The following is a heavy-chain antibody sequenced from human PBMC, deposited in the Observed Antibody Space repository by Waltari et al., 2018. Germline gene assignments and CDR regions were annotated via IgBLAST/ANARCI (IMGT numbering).Heavy chain of an antibody. CDR3: ARVWGVTTSDF. J-gene: IGHJ4*02. V-gene: IGHV3-48*03. CDR2: ISSSGPTI. D-gene: IGHD4-17*01. Sequence: EVQLVESGGGLVQPGGSLRLSCAASGSSLSDYGMNWFRQAPGEGLEWLSFISSSGPTIHYADSVKGRFTVSRDNTKNALSLQMNSLRAEDTAVYYCARVWGVTTSDFWGQGTLVTVSS. CDR1: GSSLSDYG.